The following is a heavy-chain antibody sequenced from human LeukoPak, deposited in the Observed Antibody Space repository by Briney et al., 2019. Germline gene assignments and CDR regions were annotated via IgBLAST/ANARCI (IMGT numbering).Heavy chain of an antibody. CDR3: ARALIVVVPAARLRHFDY. CDR1: GGSISSSNYY. Sequence: PSETLSLTCTVSGGSISSSNYYWGWIRQPPGKGLEWVGSMFYGGINYYNPSLKSRVTISGDTSKNQSSLKLSSVTAADTAVYYCARALIVVVPAARLRHFDYWGQGTLVTVSS. J-gene: IGHJ4*02. V-gene: IGHV4-39*07. D-gene: IGHD2-2*01. CDR2: MFYGGIN.